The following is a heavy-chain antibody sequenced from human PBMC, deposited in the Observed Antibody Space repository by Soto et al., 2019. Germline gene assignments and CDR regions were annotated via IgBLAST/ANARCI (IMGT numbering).Heavy chain of an antibody. CDR1: GYTFTSYA. Sequence: ASVKVSCKASGYTFTSYAMHWVRQAPGQRLEWMGWINAGNGNTKYSQKFQGRVTITRDTSASTAYMELSSLRSEDTAVYYCARSIAAAGFNWFDPWGQGTLVTVSS. D-gene: IGHD6-13*01. J-gene: IGHJ5*02. V-gene: IGHV1-3*01. CDR3: ARSIAAAGFNWFDP. CDR2: INAGNGNT.